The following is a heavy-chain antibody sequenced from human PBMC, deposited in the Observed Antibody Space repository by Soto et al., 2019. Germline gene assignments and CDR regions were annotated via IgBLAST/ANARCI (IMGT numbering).Heavy chain of an antibody. CDR2: IIPIFGTA. V-gene: IGHV1-69*13. J-gene: IGHJ6*02. D-gene: IGHD6-13*01. CDR1: GGTFSSYA. Sequence: SVKVSCKASGGTFSSYAISWVRQAPGQGLEWMGGIIPIFGTANYAQKFQGRVTITADESTSTAYMELSSLRSEDTAVYYCARGLIAAAGTYKPYYYYYGMDVWGQGTTVTVSS. CDR3: ARGLIAAAGTYKPYYYYYGMDV.